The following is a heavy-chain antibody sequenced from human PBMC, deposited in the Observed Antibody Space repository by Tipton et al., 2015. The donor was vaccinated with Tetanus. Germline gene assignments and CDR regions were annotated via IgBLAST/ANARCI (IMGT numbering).Heavy chain of an antibody. J-gene: IGHJ6*03. CDR3: ARLTGSSPCCYSYYYYYVGL. CDR1: GDSIRSEDYY. CDR2: IYYRGST. D-gene: IGHD2-2*01. V-gene: IGHV4-30-4*01. Sequence: TLSLTCSVSGDSIRSEDYYWGWIRQSQGKGLEWLGYIYYRGSTYNNPSLKSRVSISLDAPKNQFSLILNSVTDADSATYYCARLTGSSPCCYSYYYYYVGLWG.